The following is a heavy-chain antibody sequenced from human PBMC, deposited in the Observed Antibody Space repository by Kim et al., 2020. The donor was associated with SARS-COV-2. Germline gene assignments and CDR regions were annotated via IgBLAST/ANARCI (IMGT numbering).Heavy chain of an antibody. CDR1: GFTFDDYA. Sequence: GGSLRLSCAASGFTFDDYAMHWVRQAPGKGLEWVSLISGDGGSTYYEDSVKGRFTISRDNSKNSLYLQMNSLRTEDTALYYCAKDIGYSSSWYATANYYYYGMDVWGQGTTVTVSS. J-gene: IGHJ6*02. CDR3: AKDIGYSSSWYATANYYYYGMDV. CDR2: ISGDGGST. D-gene: IGHD6-13*01. V-gene: IGHV3-43*02.